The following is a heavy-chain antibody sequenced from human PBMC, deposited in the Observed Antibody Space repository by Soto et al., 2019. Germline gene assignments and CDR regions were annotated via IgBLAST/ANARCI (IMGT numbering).Heavy chain of an antibody. J-gene: IGHJ6*02. D-gene: IGHD6-19*01. CDR1: GYTFTSYG. CDR3: ARDGIAVAGASRDYYYVMDV. CDR2: ISAYNGAT. Sequence: QVQLVQSGAEVKKPGASVKVSCKASGYTFTSYGISWVRQAPGQGLEWMGWISAYNGATNYAQKFQGRVTMTTDTSTAKAYREVRSLRSDDTAVYYCARDGIAVAGASRDYYYVMDVWGQVTTVTVSS. V-gene: IGHV1-18*04.